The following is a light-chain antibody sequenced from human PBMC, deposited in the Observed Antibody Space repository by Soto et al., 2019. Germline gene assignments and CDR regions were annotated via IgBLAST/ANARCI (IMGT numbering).Light chain of an antibody. J-gene: IGLJ1*01. Sequence: QSALTQSASVSGSPGQSITISCTGTSSDIGAYKFVSWYQQHPGKAPKLIIYEVSNRPSGVSNRFSSSKSGNTASLTISGLQAEDEADYYCCSYTSSSTLYVFGTGTKVTV. CDR3: CSYTSSSTLYV. CDR2: EVS. CDR1: SSDIGAYKF. V-gene: IGLV2-14*01.